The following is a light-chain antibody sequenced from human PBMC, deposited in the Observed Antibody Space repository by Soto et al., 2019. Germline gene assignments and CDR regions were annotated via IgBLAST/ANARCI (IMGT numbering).Light chain of an antibody. J-gene: IGKJ4*01. CDR2: AAS. V-gene: IGKV1D-12*01. CDR1: QGISSW. Sequence: DIQMTQSPSSVSASVGDRVTITCRASQGISSWLGWYQQKPGKAPKLLIYAASSLQSGVPSRFSGSVSGTDFTLPISSLQPEDFASYYCQQANSFPFTFGGGTKFEIK. CDR3: QQANSFPFT.